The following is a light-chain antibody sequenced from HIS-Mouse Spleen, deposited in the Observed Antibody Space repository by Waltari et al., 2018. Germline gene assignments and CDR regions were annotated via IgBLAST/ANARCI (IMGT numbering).Light chain of an antibody. CDR1: QSVSSSY. CDR3: QQYGSSPST. CDR2: GAS. Sequence: EIVLTQSPGTLSLSPGERATLSCRASQSVSSSYLAWYQQKPGQAPRLLIYGASSRATGIPDRVSGSGSGTDFTLTISRLEPEDFAVYYCQQYGSSPSTFGQGTKLEIK. J-gene: IGKJ2*01. V-gene: IGKV3-20*01.